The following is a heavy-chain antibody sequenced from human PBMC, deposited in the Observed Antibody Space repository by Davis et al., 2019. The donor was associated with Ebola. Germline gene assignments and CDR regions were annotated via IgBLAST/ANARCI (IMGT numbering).Heavy chain of an antibody. CDR3: AKVQRGI. CDR1: GFTFSTYS. CDR2: ISSDSDYI. D-gene: IGHD2-2*01. Sequence: GESLKISCAASGFTFSTYSMSWVRQAPGKGLEWVSSISSDSDYIYYADSTKGRFTISRDNSKNTLYLQMNSLRAEDTAVYYCAKVQRGIWGQGTMVTVSS. V-gene: IGHV3-21*04. J-gene: IGHJ3*02.